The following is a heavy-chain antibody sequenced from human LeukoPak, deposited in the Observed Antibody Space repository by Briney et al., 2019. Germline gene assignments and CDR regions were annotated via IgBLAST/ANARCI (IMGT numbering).Heavy chain of an antibody. V-gene: IGHV3-7*01. CDR2: IKQDGSEK. Sequence: GGSLRLSCAASGFTFSSYWMSWVRQAPGKGLEWVANIKQDGSEKYYVDSVKGRFTISRDNAKNSLYLQMNSLRAEDTAVYYCAKDAVAPVSGGDYFDYWGQGTLVTVSS. D-gene: IGHD1-26*01. CDR1: GFTFSSYW. J-gene: IGHJ4*02. CDR3: AKDAVAPVSGGDYFDY.